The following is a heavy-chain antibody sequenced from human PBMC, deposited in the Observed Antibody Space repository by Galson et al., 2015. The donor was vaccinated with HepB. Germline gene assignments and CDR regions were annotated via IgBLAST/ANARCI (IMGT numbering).Heavy chain of an antibody. CDR2: IHWDDDK. Sequence: PALVKPTQTLTRTCTFSGFSLSTRGVCVSWIRQPPGKALEWLALIHWDDDKYYSTSLKTRLTISKDTSKNQVVLTMTNMDPVDTATYYCARILRGSTTVHYYFDYWGQGALVTVSS. J-gene: IGHJ4*02. V-gene: IGHV2-70*01. CDR1: GFSLSTRGVC. CDR3: ARILRGSTTVHYYFDY. D-gene: IGHD1-26*01.